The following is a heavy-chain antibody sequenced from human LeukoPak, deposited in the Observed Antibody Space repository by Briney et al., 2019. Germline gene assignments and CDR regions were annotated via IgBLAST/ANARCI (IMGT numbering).Heavy chain of an antibody. Sequence: SETLSLTCAVYGGSFSGYYWSWIRQPPGKGLEWIGEINHSGSTNYNPSLKSRVTISVDTSKNQFSLKLSSVTAADTAVYYCARWDLSSSWYYYYGMDVWGQGTTVTVSS. J-gene: IGHJ6*02. CDR1: GGSFSGYY. CDR2: INHSGST. V-gene: IGHV4-34*01. CDR3: ARWDLSSSWYYYYGMDV. D-gene: IGHD6-13*01.